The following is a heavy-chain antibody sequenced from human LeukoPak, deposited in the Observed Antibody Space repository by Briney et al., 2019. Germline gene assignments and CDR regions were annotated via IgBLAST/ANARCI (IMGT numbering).Heavy chain of an antibody. CDR2: TNGAGSDT. CDR1: GFTFSSHW. J-gene: IGHJ4*02. CDR3: TRHQDY. V-gene: IGHV3-74*03. Sequence: GGSPRLSCKVSGFTFSSHWMHWVRQAPGKGLVWVSFTNGAGSDTTYADSVKGRFTISRDNAKNTLYLYMNNLRPEDTGVYYCTRHQDYWGQGTLVTVSS.